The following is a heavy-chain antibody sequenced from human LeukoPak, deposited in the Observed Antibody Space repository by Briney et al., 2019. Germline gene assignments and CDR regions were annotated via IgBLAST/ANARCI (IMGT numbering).Heavy chain of an antibody. Sequence: AGESLRISCKGAGYSFTSYCISWGRQMARKGLEWMGRIDPSDSYTNYSPSFQGHVTISAEKSIGTAYLQGSSLKASDTAMYYCAGMGSSSGSLWGEGTLVTVSS. D-gene: IGHD3-10*01. CDR1: GYSFTSYC. CDR2: IDPSDSYT. J-gene: IGHJ4*02. V-gene: IGHV5-10-1*01. CDR3: AGMGSSSGSL.